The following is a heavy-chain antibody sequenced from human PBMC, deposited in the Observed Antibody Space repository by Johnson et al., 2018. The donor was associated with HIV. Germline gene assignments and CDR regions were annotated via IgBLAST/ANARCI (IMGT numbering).Heavy chain of an antibody. D-gene: IGHD2-8*02. CDR1: GFTFDDYG. J-gene: IGHJ3*02. CDR2: INWNGGST. CDR3: ARDVLGDGTYPPDAFDI. Sequence: VQLVESWGGVVRPGGSLRLSCAASGFTFDDYGMSWVRQAPGKGLEWVSGINWNGGSTGYADSVKGRFTVSREDAKNSLYLQMNSLRVEDTAVYYGARDVLGDGTYPPDAFDIWGQGTMVTVSS. V-gene: IGHV3-20*04.